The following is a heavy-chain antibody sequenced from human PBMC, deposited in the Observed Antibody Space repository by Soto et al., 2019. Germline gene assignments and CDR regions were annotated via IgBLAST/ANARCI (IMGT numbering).Heavy chain of an antibody. CDR1: GDSVSSNTAA. D-gene: IGHD7-27*01. J-gene: IGHJ3*02. CDR2: TYYRSKWYN. Sequence: QVQMQQSGPGLVKPSQTLSLTCAVFGDSVSSNTAAWTWIRQSPSRGLEWLGRTYYRSKWYNDYAVSVKSPITINPATSRTQFSLQLNSVTPEDTAVYYCARDLGAFDIWGQGTMVTVSS. V-gene: IGHV6-1*01. CDR3: ARDLGAFDI.